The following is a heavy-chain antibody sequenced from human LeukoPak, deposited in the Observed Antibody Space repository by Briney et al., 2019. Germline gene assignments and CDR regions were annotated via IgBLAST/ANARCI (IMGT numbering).Heavy chain of an antibody. V-gene: IGHV3-7*02. J-gene: IGHJ5*02. CDR1: GFAFTNYW. D-gene: IGHD2/OR15-2a*01. Sequence: GGSLRPSCAASGFAFTNYWMNWVRQAPGKGLEWVANVKPDGSDKYYVDSVKGRFTISRDNAKNSVYLQINSLRAEDTAVYYCARILAWGQGTLVTVSS. CDR3: ARILA. CDR2: VKPDGSDK.